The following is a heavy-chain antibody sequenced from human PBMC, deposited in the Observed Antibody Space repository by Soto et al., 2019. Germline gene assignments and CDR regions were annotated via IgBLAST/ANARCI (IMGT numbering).Heavy chain of an antibody. Sequence: RASVKVSCKASGYTFTSYDINWVRQATGQGLEWMGWMNPNSGNTGYAQKFQGRVTMTRNTSISTAWMELSSLRSEDTAVYYCARGSYSTSSFYYFDYWGQGTLVTVSS. V-gene: IGHV1-8*01. D-gene: IGHD6-6*01. CDR3: ARGSYSTSSFYYFDY. CDR1: GYTFTSYD. CDR2: MNPNSGNT. J-gene: IGHJ4*02.